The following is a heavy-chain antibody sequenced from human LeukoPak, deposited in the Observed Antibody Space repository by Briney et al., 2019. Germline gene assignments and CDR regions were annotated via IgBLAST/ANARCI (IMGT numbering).Heavy chain of an antibody. Sequence: KTGGSLRLSCAASGFTFSSYSMNWVRQAPGKGLEWVSSISSSISYIYYADSVKGRFTISRDNAKNSLYLQMNSLRAEDTAVYYCARDDGDYVRRFDYWGQGTLVTVSS. D-gene: IGHD4-17*01. CDR2: ISSSISYI. V-gene: IGHV3-21*01. CDR3: ARDDGDYVRRFDY. CDR1: GFTFSSYS. J-gene: IGHJ4*02.